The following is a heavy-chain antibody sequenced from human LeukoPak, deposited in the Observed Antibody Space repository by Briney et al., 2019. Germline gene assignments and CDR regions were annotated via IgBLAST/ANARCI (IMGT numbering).Heavy chain of an antibody. Sequence: GASVKVSCKASGYTFTNNYLHWVRQAPGQGLEWMGMIYPRDGSTSYAQKFQGRVTVTRDTSTSTVHMELSGLRSEGTAVYYCARDQEGFDYWGQGTLVTVSS. CDR1: GYTFTNNY. J-gene: IGHJ4*02. CDR3: ARDQEGFDY. CDR2: IYPRDGST. V-gene: IGHV1-46*01.